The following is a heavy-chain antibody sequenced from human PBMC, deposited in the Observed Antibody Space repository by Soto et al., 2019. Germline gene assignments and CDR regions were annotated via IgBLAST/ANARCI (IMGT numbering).Heavy chain of an antibody. CDR3: AKDIGYSGYEVWYVDL. V-gene: IGHV3-30*18. Sequence: QVQLVESGGGVVQPGRSLRLSCAASGFTFSTCGMHWVRQAPGKGLEWVALTSYHGNKEYYADSVKGRFTISRDNSKNTLYLQMNSLRAEDTAVYYCAKDIGYSGYEVWYVDLWGRGTLVTVSS. CDR1: GFTFSTCG. J-gene: IGHJ2*01. D-gene: IGHD5-12*01. CDR2: TSYHGNKE.